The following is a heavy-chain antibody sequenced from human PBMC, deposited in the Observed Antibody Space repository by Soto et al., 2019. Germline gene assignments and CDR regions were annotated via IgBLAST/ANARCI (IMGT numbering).Heavy chain of an antibody. J-gene: IGHJ6*02. Sequence: SETLSLTCTVSGGSISTYYWSWIRQPAGKGLEWIGRIDTSGNTNYNPSLKSRVTMSVDTSKKQFSLKLTSVTAADTAVYYCARYSSNWFQTEGMDVCGQGTTVTVSS. CDR2: IDTSGNT. D-gene: IGHD6-13*01. CDR1: GGSISTYY. V-gene: IGHV4-4*07. CDR3: ARYSSNWFQTEGMDV.